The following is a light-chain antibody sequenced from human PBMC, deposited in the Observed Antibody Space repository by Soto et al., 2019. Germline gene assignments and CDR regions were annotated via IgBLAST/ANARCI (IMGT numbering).Light chain of an antibody. J-gene: IGLJ1*01. CDR1: NSDIGAYNY. CDR3: SSYTSTSTLYV. Sequence: QSALTQPASVSGSPGQSITISCIGTNSDIGAYNYVSWYQQHPGKVPKLMIYEVTNRPSGLSNRFSGSKSGNTASLTISGLQAEDEADYFCSSYTSTSTLYVFGTGTKLTVL. V-gene: IGLV2-14*01. CDR2: EVT.